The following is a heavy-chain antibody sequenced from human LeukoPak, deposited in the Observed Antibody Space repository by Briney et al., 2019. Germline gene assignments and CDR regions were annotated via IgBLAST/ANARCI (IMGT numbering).Heavy chain of an antibody. CDR1: GYSFTSYW. CDR3: ALGEYSDGYYNY. D-gene: IGHD3-3*01. V-gene: IGHV5-51*01. CDR2: IYPGDSDT. Sequence: GESLKISCKGPGYSFTSYWIGWVRQMPGKGLEWMGIIYPGDSDTRYSPSFLGQVTISVDKSISTAFLQLSSLKASDTAMYYCALGEYSDGYYNYWGQGTLVTVSS. J-gene: IGHJ4*02.